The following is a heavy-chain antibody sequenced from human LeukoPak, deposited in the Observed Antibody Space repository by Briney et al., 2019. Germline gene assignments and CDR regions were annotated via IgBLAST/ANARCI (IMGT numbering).Heavy chain of an antibody. CDR2: IYSGGST. CDR1: GFTFSSNY. V-gene: IGHV3-66*01. CDR3: ARGGLTVIHY. Sequence: QLGGSLGLSCAASGFTFSSNYMTWVRRAPGKGLEWVSVIYSGGSTYYADSVKGRFTISRDNSKNTLYLQMNSLRAEDTAVYYCARGGLTVIHYWGQGTLVTVSS. D-gene: IGHD4-17*01. J-gene: IGHJ4*02.